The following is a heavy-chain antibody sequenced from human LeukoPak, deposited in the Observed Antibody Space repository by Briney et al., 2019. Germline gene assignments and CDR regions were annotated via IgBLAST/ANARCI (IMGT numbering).Heavy chain of an antibody. V-gene: IGHV3-30-3*01. CDR2: ISYDGTNN. J-gene: IGHJ3*02. CDR1: GFTFTNYA. D-gene: IGHD6-13*01. CDR3: ARDRITAGYDAFDI. Sequence: GGSLRLSCVASGFTFTNYAIHWVRQAPGKGLEWVAVISYDGTNNYDADSVRGRFTISRDNSKNTLYLQMNSLRAEDTAVYYCARDRITAGYDAFDIWGQGTMVTVSS.